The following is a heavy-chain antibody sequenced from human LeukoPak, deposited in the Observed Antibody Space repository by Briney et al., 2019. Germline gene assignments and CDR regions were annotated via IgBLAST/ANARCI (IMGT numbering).Heavy chain of an antibody. CDR3: ARDEEGLLLGWFDP. Sequence: ASVKVSCKASGYTLTGYYMHWVRQAPGQGLEWMGWINPNSGGTNYAQKFQGRVTMTRDTSISTAYMELSRLRSDDTAVYYCARDEEGLLLGWFDPWGQGTLVTVSS. V-gene: IGHV1-2*02. D-gene: IGHD1-26*01. CDR2: INPNSGGT. CDR1: GYTLTGYY. J-gene: IGHJ5*02.